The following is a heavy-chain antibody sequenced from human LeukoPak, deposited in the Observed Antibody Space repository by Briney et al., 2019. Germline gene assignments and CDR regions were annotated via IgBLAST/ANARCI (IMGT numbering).Heavy chain of an antibody. CDR2: IYYSGST. Sequence: PSETLSLTCTVPGGSITYYHWSWIRQPPGKGLEWIGYIYYSGSTNYNPSLKSRVTISVDTPKNQFSLKLSSATAADTAVYYCARRLSSWYAFDYWGQGTLVTVSS. D-gene: IGHD6-13*01. V-gene: IGHV4-59*08. CDR3: ARRLSSWYAFDY. CDR1: GGSITYYH. J-gene: IGHJ4*02.